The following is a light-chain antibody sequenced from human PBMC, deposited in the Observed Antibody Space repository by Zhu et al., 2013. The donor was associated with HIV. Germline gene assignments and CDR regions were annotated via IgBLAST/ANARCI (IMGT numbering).Light chain of an antibody. Sequence: DTQMTQSPSTLSASVGDRVTMTCRASQSVSTWVAWYQHKPGKAPKLLIYKASSLQSGVPSRFSGSGSGTEFTLTITSLTPDDFATYYCQYYSLYSSTFGQGTKLEIK. CDR1: QSVSTW. J-gene: IGKJ2*02. CDR2: KAS. V-gene: IGKV1-5*03. CDR3: QYYSLYSST.